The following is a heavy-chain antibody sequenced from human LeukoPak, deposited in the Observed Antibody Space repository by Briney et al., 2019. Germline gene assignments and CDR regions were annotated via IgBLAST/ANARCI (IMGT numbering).Heavy chain of an antibody. Sequence: PGGSLRLSCAASGFTFSSYWMSWVRQAPGKGLEWVSYVSSSSSTIYYADSVKGRFTISRDNAKNSLYLQMNSLRAEDTAVYYCARSLDSYGYSTFDYWGQGTLVTVSS. CDR3: ARSLDSYGYSTFDY. D-gene: IGHD5-18*01. J-gene: IGHJ4*02. V-gene: IGHV3-48*01. CDR1: GFTFSSYW. CDR2: VSSSSSTI.